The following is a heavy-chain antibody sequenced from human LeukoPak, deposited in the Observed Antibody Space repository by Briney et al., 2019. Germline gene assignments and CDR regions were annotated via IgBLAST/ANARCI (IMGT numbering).Heavy chain of an antibody. J-gene: IGHJ4*02. V-gene: IGHV4-4*07. CDR1: GGSINFYY. CDR2: IYSTGST. D-gene: IGHD6-13*01. Sequence: SETLSLTCTVSGGSINFYYWNWIRQPAGEGLEWIGRIYSTGSTNYSPSLKSRVTMSVDKSKNQFSLNLSSVTAADTAVYYCARGIADPYSFDSWGQGILVTVSS. CDR3: ARGIADPYSFDS.